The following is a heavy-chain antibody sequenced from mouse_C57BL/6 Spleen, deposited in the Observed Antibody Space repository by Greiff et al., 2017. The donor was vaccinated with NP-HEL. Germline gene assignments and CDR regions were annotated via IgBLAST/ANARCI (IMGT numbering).Heavy chain of an antibody. CDR2: ISYDGSN. CDR3: ARRPTLGAMDY. Sequence: EVQLQESGPGLVKPSQSLSLTCSVTGYSITSGYYWNWIRQFPGNKLEWMGYISYDGSNNYNPSLKNRISITRDTSKNQFFLKLNSVTTEDTATYYCARRPTLGAMDYWGQGTSVTVSS. J-gene: IGHJ4*01. V-gene: IGHV3-6*01. CDR1: GYSITSGYY. D-gene: IGHD5-1*01.